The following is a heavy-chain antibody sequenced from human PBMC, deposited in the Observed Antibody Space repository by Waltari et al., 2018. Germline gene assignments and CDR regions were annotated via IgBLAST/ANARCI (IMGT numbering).Heavy chain of an antibody. CDR3: AKALRAYNWGSAYYFDY. Sequence: EVQLLESGGGLVQPGGSLRLSCAASGFTFSSYAMSWVSQAPGKGLEWVSAISGSGGSTYYADSVKGRFTISRDNSKNTLYLQMNSLRAEDTAVYYCAKALRAYNWGSAYYFDYWGQGTLVTVSS. D-gene: IGHD7-27*01. J-gene: IGHJ4*02. CDR1: GFTFSSYA. V-gene: IGHV3-23*01. CDR2: ISGSGGST.